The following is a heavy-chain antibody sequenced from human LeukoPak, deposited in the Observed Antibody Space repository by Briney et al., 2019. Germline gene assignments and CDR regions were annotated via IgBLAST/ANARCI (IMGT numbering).Heavy chain of an antibody. CDR1: GGTFSSYA. CDR3: AREGHCSSTSCYPAFDI. V-gene: IGHV1-69*05. J-gene: IGHJ3*02. CDR2: IIPIFGTA. D-gene: IGHD2-2*01. Sequence: SVKVSCKASGGTFSSYAISWVRQAPGQGLEWMGGIIPIFGTANYAQKFQGRVTITTDESTSTAYMELSSLRSEDTAVYYCAREGHCSSTSCYPAFDIWGQGTVVTVSS.